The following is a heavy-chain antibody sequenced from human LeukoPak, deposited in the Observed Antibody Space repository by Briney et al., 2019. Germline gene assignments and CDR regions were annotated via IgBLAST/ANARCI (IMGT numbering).Heavy chain of an antibody. CDR3: VRGIEVVPAADNWFDP. Sequence: GGCLRLSCAASGFTFSSYSMNWVRQAPGKGLEWVSSISSSSSYIYYADSVKGRFTISRNNAKNSLYLQMNSLRAEDTAVYYCVRGIEVVPAADNWFDPWGQGTLVTVSS. V-gene: IGHV3-21*01. CDR2: ISSSSSYI. CDR1: GFTFSSYS. D-gene: IGHD2-2*01. J-gene: IGHJ5*02.